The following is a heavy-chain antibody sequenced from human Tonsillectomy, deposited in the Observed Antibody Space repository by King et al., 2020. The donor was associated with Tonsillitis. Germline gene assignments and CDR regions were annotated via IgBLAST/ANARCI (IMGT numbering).Heavy chain of an antibody. CDR1: GGSISSGGYS. J-gene: IGHJ3*02. D-gene: IGHD2-15*01. V-gene: IGHV4-30-2*01. Sequence: LQLQESGSGPVKPSQTLSLTCAVSGGSISSGGYSWSWIRQPPGKGLEWIGYIYHSGSTYYNPSLKSRVTISVDRSKNQFPLKLSSVTAADTAVYYCARYCSGGSCYDDAFDIWGQGTMVTVSS. CDR2: IYHSGST. CDR3: ARYCSGGSCYDDAFDI.